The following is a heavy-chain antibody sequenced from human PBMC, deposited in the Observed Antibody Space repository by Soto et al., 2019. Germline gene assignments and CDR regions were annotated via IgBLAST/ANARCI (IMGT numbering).Heavy chain of an antibody. V-gene: IGHV3-23*01. J-gene: IGHJ4*01. CDR3: AKAGGGYTKWHFDS. Sequence: EVQLLESGGGSVQPGGSLGLSCAASGFSFRGYAMAWVRQAPGQGLEWVSGISGCGATTYYADSVKGRCTISRDNSKNTLSLQANRLSAEDTAVYYCAKAGGGYTKWHFDSWGHGSLVTVSS. CDR1: GFSFRGYA. CDR2: ISGCGATT. D-gene: IGHD5-12*01.